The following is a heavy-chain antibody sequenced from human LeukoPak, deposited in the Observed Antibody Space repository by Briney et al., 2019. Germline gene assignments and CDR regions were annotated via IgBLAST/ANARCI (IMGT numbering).Heavy chain of an antibody. J-gene: IGHJ3*02. CDR1: GFTFSSYG. Sequence: GRSLRLSCAASGFTFSSYGMRWVRQAPGKGLEWVAVIWYDGSNKYYADSVKGRFTISRDNSKNTLYLQMNSLRAEDTAVYYCAKDSYYYDSSGLDAFDIWGQGTMVTVSS. CDR3: AKDSYYYDSSGLDAFDI. V-gene: IGHV3-33*06. CDR2: IWYDGSNK. D-gene: IGHD3-22*01.